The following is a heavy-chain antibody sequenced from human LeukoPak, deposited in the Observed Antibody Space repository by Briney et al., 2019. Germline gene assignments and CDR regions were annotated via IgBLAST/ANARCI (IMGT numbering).Heavy chain of an antibody. J-gene: IGHJ4*02. CDR3: ARVDRGYSGYDYYFDY. CDR1: GYTFTSYG. CDR2: ISAYSGDT. V-gene: IGHV1-18*01. D-gene: IGHD5-12*01. Sequence: ASVKVSCKASGYTFTSYGISWVRQAPGQGLEWMGWISAYSGDTNYAQKFQGRATMTTDTSTSTAYMELRSLSSDDTAVYYCARVDRGYSGYDYYFDYWGQGTLVTVSS.